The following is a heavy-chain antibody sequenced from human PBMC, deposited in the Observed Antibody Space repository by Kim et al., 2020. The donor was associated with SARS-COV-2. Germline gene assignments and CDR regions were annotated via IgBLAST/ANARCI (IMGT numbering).Heavy chain of an antibody. D-gene: IGHD6-25*01. Sequence: GGSLRLSCAASGFTFSSYGMHWVRQAPGKGLEWVAVISYDGSNKYYADSVKGRFTISRDNSKNTLYLQMNSLRAEDTAVYYCAKDPRAAGVNPPRSKYYYYYYMDVWGKGTTVTVSS. J-gene: IGHJ6*03. CDR1: GFTFSSYG. CDR2: ISYDGSNK. CDR3: AKDPRAAGVNPPRSKYYYYYYMDV. V-gene: IGHV3-30*18.